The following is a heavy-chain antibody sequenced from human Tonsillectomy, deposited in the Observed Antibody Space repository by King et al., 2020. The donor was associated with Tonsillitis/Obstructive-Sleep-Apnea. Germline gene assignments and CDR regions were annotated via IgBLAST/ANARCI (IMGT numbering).Heavy chain of an antibody. V-gene: IGHV5-51*01. CDR1: GYSFTSYW. J-gene: IGHJ4*02. CDR2: IYPGDSYT. CDR3: ARGGMVQGAYFDY. D-gene: IGHD3-10*01. Sequence: VQLVESGAEVKKPGESLKISCKGSGYSFTSYWIGWVRQMPGKGLEWMGIIYPGDSYTRYSPSFQGQGTISAEKSISTAYLQWSSLKASDTAMYYCARGGMVQGAYFDYWGQGTLVTVSS.